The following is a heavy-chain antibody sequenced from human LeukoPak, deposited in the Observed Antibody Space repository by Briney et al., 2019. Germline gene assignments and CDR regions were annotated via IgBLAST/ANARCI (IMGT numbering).Heavy chain of an antibody. Sequence: PGGSLRLSCAASGFTFSSYEMDWVRQVPGKGLEWVSYISSSGSTIYYADSVKGRFTISRDNAKNSLYLQMNSLRAEDTAVYYCARGGIQLWSASDYWGQGTLVTVSS. CDR2: ISSSGSTI. D-gene: IGHD5-18*01. V-gene: IGHV3-48*03. CDR1: GFTFSSYE. J-gene: IGHJ4*02. CDR3: ARGGIQLWSASDY.